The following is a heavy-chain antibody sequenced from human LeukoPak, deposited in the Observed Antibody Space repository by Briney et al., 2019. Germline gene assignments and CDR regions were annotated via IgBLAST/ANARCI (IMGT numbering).Heavy chain of an antibody. CDR3: AKDVGKWESLHFFDY. J-gene: IGHJ4*02. V-gene: IGHV3-30*18. CDR2: ISYDGSNK. D-gene: IGHD1-26*01. CDR1: GFTFSSYG. Sequence: PGGSLRLSCAASGFTFSSYGMHWVCQAPGKGLEWVAVISYDGSNKYYADSVKGRFTISRDNSRNTLYLQMNSLRGDDTAVYYCAKDVGKWESLHFFDYWGQGTLVTVSS.